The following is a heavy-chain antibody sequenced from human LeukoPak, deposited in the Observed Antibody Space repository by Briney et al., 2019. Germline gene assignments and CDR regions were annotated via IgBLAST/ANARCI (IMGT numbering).Heavy chain of an antibody. CDR1: GGSISSRSYY. CDR3: ARQLWFGGYFDY. V-gene: IGHV4-39*07. CDR2: IYYSGST. Sequence: SETLSLTCTVSGGSISSRSYYWAWIRQPPGKGLEWIGSIYYSGSTYYNPSLKSRVTISVDTSKNQFSLKLSSVTAADTAVYYCARQLWFGGYFDYWGQGTLVTVSS. D-gene: IGHD3-10*01. J-gene: IGHJ4*02.